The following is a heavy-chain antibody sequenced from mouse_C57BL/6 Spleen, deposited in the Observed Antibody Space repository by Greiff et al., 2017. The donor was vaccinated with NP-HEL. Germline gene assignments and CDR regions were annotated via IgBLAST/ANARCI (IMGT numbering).Heavy chain of an antibody. V-gene: IGHV1-69*01. Sequence: QVQLQQPGAELVMPGASVKLSCKASGYTFTSYWMHWVKQRPGQGLEWIGEFDPSDSYTNYNQKFKGKSTLTVDKSSSTAYMQLSSLTSEDSAVYYCAREGAYWGQGTLVTVSA. J-gene: IGHJ3*01. CDR1: GYTFTSYW. CDR2: FDPSDSYT. CDR3: AREGAY.